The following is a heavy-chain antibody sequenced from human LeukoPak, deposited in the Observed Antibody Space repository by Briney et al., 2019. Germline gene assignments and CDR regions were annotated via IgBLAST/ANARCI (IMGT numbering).Heavy chain of an antibody. D-gene: IGHD6-25*01. J-gene: IGHJ4*02. Sequence: SETLSLTCAVSGGSISSNNWWSWVRPPPGKGLEWIGEIYHSGSTNYNPSLKSPVIISVDKSKNQFSLKLSSVTAADTAVYYCANKRNAAPYYYDYWGQGTLVTVSS. CDR1: GGSISSNNW. CDR3: ANKRNAAPYYYDY. V-gene: IGHV4-4*02. CDR2: IYHSGST.